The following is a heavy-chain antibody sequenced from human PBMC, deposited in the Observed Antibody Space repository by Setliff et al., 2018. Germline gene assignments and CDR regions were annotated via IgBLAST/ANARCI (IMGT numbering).Heavy chain of an antibody. J-gene: IGHJ4*02. CDR1: GYTFSNYG. CDR2: VTVYNGNT. CDR3: SRLVRYCTATTCQRASGAEI. Sequence: GASVKVSCKASGYTFSNYGITWVRQAPGQGLEWMGWVTVYNGNTKYAQNLQGRLTLTTDTSTSTAYMELRSLTSDDTAVYYCSRLVRYCTATTCQRASGAEIWGQGTPVTVSS. D-gene: IGHD2-8*02. V-gene: IGHV1-18*04.